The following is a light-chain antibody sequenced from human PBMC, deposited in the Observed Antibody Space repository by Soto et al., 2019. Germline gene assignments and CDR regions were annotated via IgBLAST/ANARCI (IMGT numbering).Light chain of an antibody. V-gene: IGKV3-15*01. Sequence: EIFLTQSPATLSLSPGERATLSCRASQSVSSNLAWYQQKPGQAPRLLIYGASTRATGIPARFSGSGSGTEFTLTISSLQSEDFAVYYCQQYGSSITFGQGTRLEIK. J-gene: IGKJ5*01. CDR2: GAS. CDR3: QQYGSSIT. CDR1: QSVSSN.